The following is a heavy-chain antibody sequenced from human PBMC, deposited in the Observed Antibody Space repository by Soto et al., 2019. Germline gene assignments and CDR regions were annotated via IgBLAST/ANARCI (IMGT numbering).Heavy chain of an antibody. Sequence: VASVKVSCKASGYTFTSYDINWVRQATGQGLEWMGWMNPNSGNTGYAQKFQGRVTMTRNTSISTAYMELSSLRSEDTAVYYCARGLRQQLAPRGYYFDYWGQGTLVTVSS. CDR1: GYTFTSYD. CDR3: ARGLRQQLAPRGYYFDY. J-gene: IGHJ4*02. D-gene: IGHD6-13*01. V-gene: IGHV1-8*01. CDR2: MNPNSGNT.